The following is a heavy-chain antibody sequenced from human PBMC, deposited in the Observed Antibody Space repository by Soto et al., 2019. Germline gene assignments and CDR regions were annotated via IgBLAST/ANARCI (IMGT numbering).Heavy chain of an antibody. CDR3: ARGVAAGTSSGLDWFDP. CDR1: GGSISSYY. D-gene: IGHD6-13*01. CDR2: IYYSGST. Sequence: PSETLSLTCTVPGGSISSYYWSWIRQPPGKGLEWIGYIYYSGSTNYNPSLKSRVTISVDTSKNQFSLKLSSVTAADTAVYYCARGVAAGTSSGLDWFDPWGQGTLVTVSS. J-gene: IGHJ5*02. V-gene: IGHV4-59*01.